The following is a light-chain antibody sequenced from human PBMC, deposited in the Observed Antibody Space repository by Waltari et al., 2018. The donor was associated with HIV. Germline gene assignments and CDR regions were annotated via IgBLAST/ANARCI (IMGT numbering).Light chain of an antibody. Sequence: DIVMTQSPEPLPVSLGERATISCQSSPSMLSSSGNKYFLAWYQQKPGQPPKSLICWASTRAAGVPARFSGSDSGTDFTLTISSLRAEDVAVYYCHQYHTTPYTFGQGTKLEI. J-gene: IGKJ2*01. CDR1: PSMLSSSGNKYF. V-gene: IGKV4-1*01. CDR3: HQYHTTPYT. CDR2: WAS.